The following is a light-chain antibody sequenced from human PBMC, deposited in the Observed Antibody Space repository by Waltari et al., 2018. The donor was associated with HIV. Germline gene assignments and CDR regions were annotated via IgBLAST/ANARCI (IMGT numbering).Light chain of an antibody. J-gene: IGLJ3*02. V-gene: IGLV1-47*01. CDR1: NSNIGTNS. CDR2: RNN. CDR3: ATWDDSLIWV. Sequence: QPVLTQPPSASGTPGHGVTISCSGRNSNIGTNSAYWYQHLPGMAPKLLIYRNNRRPSGFPDRFAGSRSGTSSSLAISGLRSEDEADYYCATWDDSLIWVFGGGTKLTVL.